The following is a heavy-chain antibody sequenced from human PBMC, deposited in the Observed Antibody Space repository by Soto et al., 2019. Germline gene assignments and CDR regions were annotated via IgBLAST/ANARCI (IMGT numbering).Heavy chain of an antibody. V-gene: IGHV4-38-2*01. CDR3: ARRTVSGGDYYYSAMDV. CDR1: CYSISRGSY. J-gene: IGHJ6*02. Sequence: SETLNLTCGVSCYSISRGSYWSWIRQPPGKGLEWTGSIYHSGSPCYDPSLKSRVTISVDKSKNQFSLKLSSVTADDTAVLYFARRTVSGGDYYYSAMDVWGQGTTVTVS. D-gene: IGHD2-8*02. CDR2: IYHSGSP.